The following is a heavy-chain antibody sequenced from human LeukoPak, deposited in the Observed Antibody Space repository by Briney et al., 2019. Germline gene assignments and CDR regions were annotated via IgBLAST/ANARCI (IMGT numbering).Heavy chain of an antibody. J-gene: IGHJ4*02. V-gene: IGHV4-61*02. D-gene: IGHD6-25*01. Sequence: KPSQTLSLTCTVSGGSISSGSYYWSWIRQPAGKGLEWIRRIYTSGSTNYNPSLKSRVTISVDTSKNQFSLKLSSVTAADTAVYYCARESRLMITLDYWGQGTLVTVSS. CDR2: IYTSGST. CDR1: GGSISSGSYY. CDR3: ARESRLMITLDY.